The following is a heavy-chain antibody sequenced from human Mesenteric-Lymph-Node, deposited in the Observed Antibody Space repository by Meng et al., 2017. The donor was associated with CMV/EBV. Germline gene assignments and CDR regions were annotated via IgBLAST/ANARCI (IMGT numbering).Heavy chain of an antibody. J-gene: IGHJ4*02. V-gene: IGHV4-39*07. CDR2: IYYSGST. D-gene: IGHD6-6*01. Sequence: ESLKISCTVSGGSISSSSYYWGWIRQPPGKGLEWIGSIYYSGSTYYNPSLKSRVTISVDTSKNQFSLKLSSVTAADTAVYYCARLEQLVTIDYWGQGTLVTVSS. CDR1: GGSISSSSYY. CDR3: ARLEQLVTIDY.